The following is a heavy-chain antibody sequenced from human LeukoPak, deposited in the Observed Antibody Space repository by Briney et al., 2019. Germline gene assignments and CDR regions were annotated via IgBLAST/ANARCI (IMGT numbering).Heavy chain of an antibody. J-gene: IGHJ4*02. CDR2: IGTSGSTI. Sequence: TGGSLRLSCAVSGFTFTDYWMNWVRQAPGKGLEWVSHIGTSGSTIYYADSVKGRFTISRDNAKKSLYLQMNSLRAEDTAVYYCARGRNYYYDSGGYYRFDYWGQGTLVTVSS. V-gene: IGHV3-48*04. CDR1: GFTFTDYW. D-gene: IGHD3-22*01. CDR3: ARGRNYYYDSGGYYRFDY.